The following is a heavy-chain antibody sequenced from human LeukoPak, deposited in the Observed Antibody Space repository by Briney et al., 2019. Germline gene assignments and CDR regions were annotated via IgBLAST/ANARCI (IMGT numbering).Heavy chain of an antibody. D-gene: IGHD2-21*02. CDR2: IWFDGSNK. Sequence: GGSLRLSCAASGFTFRSYGMHWVRQAPGKGLEWVAVIWFDGSNKYYADSVKGRFTISRDNSKNTLYLQMNSLRAEDTAVYYCARDPLPNCGGDCYPDYWGQGTLVTVSS. CDR3: ARDPLPNCGGDCYPDY. CDR1: GFTFRSYG. V-gene: IGHV3-33*01. J-gene: IGHJ4*02.